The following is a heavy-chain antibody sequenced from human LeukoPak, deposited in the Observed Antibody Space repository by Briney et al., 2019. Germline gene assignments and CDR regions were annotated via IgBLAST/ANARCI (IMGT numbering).Heavy chain of an antibody. J-gene: IGHJ4*02. D-gene: IGHD3-16*02. Sequence: PGGSLRLSCAASGFTFSNYAMSWVRQAPGKGLEWVANIKQDGSEKYYVDSVKGRFTISRDNAKNSLYLQMNSLRAEDTAVYYCARDAKYDYVWGSYPDYWGQGTLVTVSS. V-gene: IGHV3-7*05. CDR1: GFTFSNYA. CDR3: ARDAKYDYVWGSYPDY. CDR2: IKQDGSEK.